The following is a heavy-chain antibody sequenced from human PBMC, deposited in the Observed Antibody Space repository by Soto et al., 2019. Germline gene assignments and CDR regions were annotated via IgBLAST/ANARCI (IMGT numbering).Heavy chain of an antibody. Sequence: EVQLVESGGGLVQPGRSLRLSCAASAFSFDDYAMHWVRQVPGKGLEWVSGISWNSGNIVYADSVKGRFTISRDNAKHTLYLQMNSLKTEDTAVYYCAKGATTSFFSPFDIWGQGTMVTVSS. V-gene: IGHV3-9*01. J-gene: IGHJ3*02. CDR3: AKGATTSFFSPFDI. CDR1: AFSFDDYA. D-gene: IGHD2-2*01. CDR2: ISWNSGNI.